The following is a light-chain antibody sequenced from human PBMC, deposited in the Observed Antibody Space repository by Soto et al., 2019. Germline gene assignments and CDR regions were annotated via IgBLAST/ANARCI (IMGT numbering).Light chain of an antibody. V-gene: IGKV3-11*01. CDR1: QSVYSNY. J-gene: IGKJ4*01. Sequence: DIGLPQSQGTLTCSPEESAPLAGLASQSVYSNYLAWFQQKPGQAPRLLIYDASNRATGIPARFSRSGSGTDFTLTISSLEPEDFPVYYCQQRSNWLTFGGGTKVDIK. CDR2: DAS. CDR3: QQRSNWLT.